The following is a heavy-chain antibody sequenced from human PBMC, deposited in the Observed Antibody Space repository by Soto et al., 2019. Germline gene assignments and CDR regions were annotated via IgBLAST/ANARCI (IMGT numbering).Heavy chain of an antibody. CDR3: ARSHRDNWGSPDYFDY. V-gene: IGHV4-31*03. D-gene: IGHD7-27*01. Sequence: HVQLQESGPGLVKPSQTLSLTCTVSGGSISSGGYYWSWIRQHPGKGLEWIGYIYYNGDTYYNPSLKSRVSISIDTSKNQFSLRLTSVTAADTAVYYCARSHRDNWGSPDYFDYWGQGTLVTVSS. CDR1: GGSISSGGYY. J-gene: IGHJ4*02. CDR2: IYYNGDT.